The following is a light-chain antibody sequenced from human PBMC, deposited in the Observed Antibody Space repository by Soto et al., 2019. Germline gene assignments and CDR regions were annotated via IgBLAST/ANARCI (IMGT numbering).Light chain of an antibody. J-gene: IGLJ1*01. CDR2: GNS. CDR3: QSYDNSLSVYV. V-gene: IGLV1-40*01. Sequence: QSVLTQPPSVSGAPGQRVTISCTGSSSNIGAHYDVHWYQQLPGTAPKLLIYGNSNRPSGVPDRFSGSKSGTSASLAITGLQAEDEADYHCQSYDNSLSVYVFGTGTKVTV. CDR1: SSNIGAHYD.